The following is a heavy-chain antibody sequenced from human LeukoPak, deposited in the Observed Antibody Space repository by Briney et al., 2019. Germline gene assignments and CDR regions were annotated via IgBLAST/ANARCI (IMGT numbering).Heavy chain of an antibody. CDR1: GFTPTNDA. D-gene: IGHD2-21*01. CDR2: ISGAGGGT. J-gene: IGHJ6*03. Sequence: GRTLRPSPAVSGFTPTNDAMSCGRRAPGTGREWVSGISGAGGGTSSAATGTARFTTSRDNSTNTLYLQMNSLRAEDTAVYYCAKEMAVGGDYYYYYMDVWGKGTTVTVSS. CDR3: AKEMAVGGDYYYYYMDV. V-gene: IGHV3-23*01.